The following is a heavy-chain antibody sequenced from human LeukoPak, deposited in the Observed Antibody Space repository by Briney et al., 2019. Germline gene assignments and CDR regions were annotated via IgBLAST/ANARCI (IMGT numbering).Heavy chain of an antibody. CDR1: GGSISSSNYY. D-gene: IGHD3-10*01. CDR3: ARDLVTMVRADLNWFDP. V-gene: IGHV4-61*02. Sequence: SETLSLTCTVSGGSISSSNYYWSWIRQPAGTGLEWIGRIYTSGSTNYNPSLKSRVTMSVDTSKNQFSLKLSSVTAADTAVYYCARDLVTMVRADLNWFDPWGQGTLVTVSS. J-gene: IGHJ5*02. CDR2: IYTSGST.